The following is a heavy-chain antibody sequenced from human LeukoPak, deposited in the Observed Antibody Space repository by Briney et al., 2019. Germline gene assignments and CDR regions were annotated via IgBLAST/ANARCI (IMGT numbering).Heavy chain of an antibody. Sequence: ASVKVSCKASGYTFTSYDINWVRQVTGQGLEWMGWMNPNSGGRGYAQKFQGRVTMTRDTSISTAYMELSSLRSEDTAVYYCTRGPGYDYVWGSYRADYWGQGTLVTVSS. J-gene: IGHJ4*02. CDR2: MNPNSGGR. D-gene: IGHD3-16*02. CDR3: TRGPGYDYVWGSYRADY. CDR1: GYTFTSYD. V-gene: IGHV1-8*01.